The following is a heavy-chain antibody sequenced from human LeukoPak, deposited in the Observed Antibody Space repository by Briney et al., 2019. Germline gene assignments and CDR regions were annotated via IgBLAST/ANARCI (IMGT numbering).Heavy chain of an antibody. J-gene: IGHJ4*02. D-gene: IGHD6-6*01. Sequence: GSLRLSCSASGFSFSSYTMNWDRQALGQGLEWVSTISDPHSGSETHYADSVKGRFTTSRDNPKNSLYLQMNSLRAEDTAIYYCAREYASSSGNVCDYSGPGTLVTVSS. CDR1: GFSFSSYT. CDR2: ISDPHSGSET. CDR3: AREYASSSGNVCDY. V-gene: IGHV3-21*01.